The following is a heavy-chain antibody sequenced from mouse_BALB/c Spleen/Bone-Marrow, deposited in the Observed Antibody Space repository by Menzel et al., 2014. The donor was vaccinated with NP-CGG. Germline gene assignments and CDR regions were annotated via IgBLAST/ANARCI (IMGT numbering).Heavy chain of an antibody. CDR3: TREDGYSPFAY. CDR2: IRNKANNHAT. D-gene: IGHD2-3*01. J-gene: IGHJ3*01. V-gene: IGHV6-6*01. Sequence: EVMLVESGGGLVQPGGSMKLSCAASGFTFSDAWMDWVRQSPEKGLEWVAEIRNKANNHATYYAESVKGRFTISRDDSKSSVYLQMNSLRAEGTGIYYCTREDGYSPFAYWGQGTLVTVST. CDR1: GFTFSDAW.